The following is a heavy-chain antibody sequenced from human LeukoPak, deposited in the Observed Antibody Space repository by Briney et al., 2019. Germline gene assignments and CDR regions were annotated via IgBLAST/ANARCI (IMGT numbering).Heavy chain of an antibody. Sequence: SETLSLTCTVSGGSISSYYWSWIRQPPGNGLEWIGYIYYSGSTNYNPSLKSRVTISVDTSKNQFSLKLSSVTAADTAVYYCARQASYGYPGYFDHWGQGTLVTVSS. D-gene: IGHD5-18*01. CDR3: ARQASYGYPGYFDH. CDR1: GGSISSYY. V-gene: IGHV4-59*08. CDR2: IYYSGST. J-gene: IGHJ4*02.